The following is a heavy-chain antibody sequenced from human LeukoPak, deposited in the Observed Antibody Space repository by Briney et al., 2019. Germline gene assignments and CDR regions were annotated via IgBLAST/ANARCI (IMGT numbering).Heavy chain of an antibody. Sequence: SETLSLTCTVSGGSISSSSYYWGWIRQPPGKGLEWVANVYRDGNTYYSPSLESRVTISVDTSKNLFSLKLSSLSAADTAVYYCARLAALRGFYYYMDVWGKGTAVTVSS. V-gene: IGHV4-39*07. J-gene: IGHJ6*03. CDR1: GGSISSSSYY. CDR3: ARLAALRGFYYYMDV. D-gene: IGHD6-25*01. CDR2: VYRDGNT.